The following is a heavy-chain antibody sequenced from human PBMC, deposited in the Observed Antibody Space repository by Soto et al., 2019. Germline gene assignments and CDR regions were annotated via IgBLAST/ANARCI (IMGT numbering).Heavy chain of an antibody. CDR1: GFTFSSYG. Sequence: GGSLRLSCAASGFTFSSYGMHWVRQAPGKGLEWVAVIWYDGSNKYYADSVKGRFTISRDNSKNTLYLQLNSLRAEDTAVYYCAQSKVGATSNYFDYWGQGTLVTVSS. V-gene: IGHV3-33*01. CDR2: IWYDGSNK. CDR3: AQSKVGATSNYFDY. D-gene: IGHD1-26*01. J-gene: IGHJ4*02.